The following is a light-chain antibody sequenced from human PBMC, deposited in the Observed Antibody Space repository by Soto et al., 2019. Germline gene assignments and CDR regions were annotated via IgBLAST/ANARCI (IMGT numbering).Light chain of an antibody. CDR2: DVS. J-gene: IGLJ2*01. V-gene: IGLV2-14*01. CDR3: TSYTSSSTLEV. CDR1: SSDVGGYNY. Sequence: QSVLTQPASVSGSPGQSITISCTGTSSDVGGYNYVSWYQQHPGKAPKLMIYDVSYRPSGVSNRFSGSKSGNTASLTISGLHAEDEADYYCTSYTSSSTLEVFGGGTKLTVL.